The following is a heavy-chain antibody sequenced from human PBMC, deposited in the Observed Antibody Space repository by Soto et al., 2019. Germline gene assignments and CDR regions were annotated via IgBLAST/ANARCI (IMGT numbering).Heavy chain of an antibody. J-gene: IGHJ6*02. CDR2: ISWNSGSI. V-gene: IGHV3-9*01. D-gene: IGHD3-10*01. CDR3: ARGSVGATYYYYGLDV. Sequence: GGSLRLSCAASGFSFSISPMHWVRQAPGKGLEWVSGISWNSGSIGYADSVKGRFTISRDNAKNSLSLQIYTLRAEDTAIYYCARGSVGATYYYYGLDVWGHGTAVTVSS. CDR1: GFSFSISP.